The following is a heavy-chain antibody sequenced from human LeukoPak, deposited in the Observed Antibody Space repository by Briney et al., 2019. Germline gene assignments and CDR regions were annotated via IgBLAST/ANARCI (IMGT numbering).Heavy chain of an antibody. CDR2: IYYSGST. V-gene: IGHV4-59*01. Sequence: TETLSLTCTVSGGSISSYYWSWIRQPPGKGLEWIGYIYYSGSTNYNPSLKSRVTISVDTSKNQFSLKLSSVTAADTAVYYCARGNTAMVAYYFDYWGQGTLVTVSS. D-gene: IGHD5-18*01. J-gene: IGHJ4*02. CDR1: GGSISSYY. CDR3: ARGNTAMVAYYFDY.